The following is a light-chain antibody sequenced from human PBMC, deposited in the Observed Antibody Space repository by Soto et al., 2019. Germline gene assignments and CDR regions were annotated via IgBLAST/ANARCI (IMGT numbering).Light chain of an antibody. CDR1: SSTIGSNY. CDR2: RNS. V-gene: IGLV1-47*01. J-gene: IGLJ2*01. CDR3: ASWDDSLSGFVV. Sequence: QSVLTQPPSASGTPGRGVTIFGSGGSSTIGSNYVFWYQQLPGTAPKVLMYRNSQRPSGVPDRFSGSKSGTSASLAISGLRSEDEADYYCASWDDSLSGFVVFGGGTKLTVL.